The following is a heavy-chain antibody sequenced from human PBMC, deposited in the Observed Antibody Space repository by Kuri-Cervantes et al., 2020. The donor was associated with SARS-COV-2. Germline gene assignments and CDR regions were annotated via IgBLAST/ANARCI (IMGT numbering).Heavy chain of an antibody. V-gene: IGHV3-73*01. CDR2: IRSKANRYAT. J-gene: IGHJ5*02. CDR3: TMGDWFDP. Sequence: GGSLRLSCAASGFTFSNAWMSWVRQAPGKGLEWVGRIRSKANRYATAYAASVKGRFTTSRDDSKNTAYLQMNSLKTEDTAVYYCTMGDWFDPWGQGTLVTVSS. CDR1: GFTFSNAW. D-gene: IGHD3-16*01.